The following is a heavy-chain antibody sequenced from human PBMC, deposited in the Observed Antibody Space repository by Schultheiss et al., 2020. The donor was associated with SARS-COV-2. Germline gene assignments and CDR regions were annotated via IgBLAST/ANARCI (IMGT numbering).Heavy chain of an antibody. CDR3: ARGLGAYFDWLPYYYYGMDV. J-gene: IGHJ6*02. CDR1: GGSFSGYY. D-gene: IGHD3-9*01. Sequence: SETLSLTCAVYGGSFSGYYWSWVRQTPGKGLEWIGEINFGGTTNYSPSLKSRVTISVDTSKNQFSLKLSSVTAADTAVYYCARGLGAYFDWLPYYYYGMDVWGQGTTVTVSS. V-gene: IGHV4-34*01. CDR2: INFGGTT.